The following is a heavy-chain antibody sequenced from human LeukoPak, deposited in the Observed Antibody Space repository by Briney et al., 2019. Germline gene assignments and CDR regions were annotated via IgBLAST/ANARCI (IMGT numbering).Heavy chain of an antibody. CDR2: ISSSSGSAI. J-gene: IGHJ4*02. CDR3: ARVRGGWYGDY. V-gene: IGHV3-48*04. D-gene: IGHD6-19*01. CDR1: GFTFSSYS. Sequence: GGSLRLSCAASGFTFSSYSMKWVRQAPGKGLEWVSYISSSSGSAIYYADSVKGRFTISRDNAKNSLYLQMNSLRAEDTAVYYCARVRGGWYGDYWGQGTLVTVSS.